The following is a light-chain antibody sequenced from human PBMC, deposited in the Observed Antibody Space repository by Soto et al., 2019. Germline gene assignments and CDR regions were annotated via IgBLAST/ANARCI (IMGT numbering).Light chain of an antibody. CDR2: NAS. V-gene: IGKV3-11*01. CDR3: QQRHNWPRT. J-gene: IGKJ1*01. Sequence: EIVLTQSPSTLSLSPGERATLSCRASKSVSKYLAWYQQRPGQAPRLLIYNASNRATGIPDRFAGSGSGTDFTLTISSLEPEDFAVYYCQQRHNWPRTFGQRTKVDI. CDR1: KSVSKY.